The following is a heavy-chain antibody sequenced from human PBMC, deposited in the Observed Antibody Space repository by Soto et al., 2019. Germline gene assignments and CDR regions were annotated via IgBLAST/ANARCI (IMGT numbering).Heavy chain of an antibody. CDR2: IGTAGDT. D-gene: IGHD5-18*01. J-gene: IGHJ5*02. Sequence: GGSLRLSCAASGLTFSSYDMHWVRQATGKGLEWVSGIGTAGDTYYSGSVKGRFTISRENAKNSLYLQMNRLRAGDTAVYDCAKGSGYSYGFHGVNWFDRRGQGALVTVSS. V-gene: IGHV3-13*01. CDR1: GLTFSSYD. CDR3: AKGSGYSYGFHGVNWFDR.